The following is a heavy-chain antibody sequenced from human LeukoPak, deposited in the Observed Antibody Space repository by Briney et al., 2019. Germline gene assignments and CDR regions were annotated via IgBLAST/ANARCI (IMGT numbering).Heavy chain of an antibody. J-gene: IGHJ4*02. CDR2: MWYDGSNK. Sequence: GGSLRLSCAASGFTFSSYGMHWVRQAPGKGLEWVAVMWYDGSNKYYADSVKGRFTISRDNSKNTLYLQMNSLRAEDTAVYYCARAVPAAMGVDYWGQGTLVTVSS. V-gene: IGHV3-33*01. D-gene: IGHD2-2*01. CDR3: ARAVPAAMGVDY. CDR1: GFTFSSYG.